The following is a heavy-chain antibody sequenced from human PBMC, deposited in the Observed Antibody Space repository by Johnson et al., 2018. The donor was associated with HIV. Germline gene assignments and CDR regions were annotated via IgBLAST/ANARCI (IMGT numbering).Heavy chain of an antibody. D-gene: IGHD2-2*01. CDR3: ASLPGDAFDI. V-gene: IGHV3-66*02. CDR2: SDSGGST. Sequence: VQLVESGGGVVQPGRSLRLSCAASGFTFSDYYMSWVRQAPGKGLEWVSDISDSGGSTYYADSVKGRFTLSRDNSKNTLYLQMNSLRAEDTAVYYCASLPGDAFDIWGQGTMVTVSS. J-gene: IGHJ3*02. CDR1: GFTFSDYY.